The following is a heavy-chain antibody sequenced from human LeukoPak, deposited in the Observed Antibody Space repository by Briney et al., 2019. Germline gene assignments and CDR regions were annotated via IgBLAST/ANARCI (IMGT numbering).Heavy chain of an antibody. Sequence: GGSLRLSCTASGFPFIEYSMNWVRQVPGKGLEWISYIGIDSGNTKYADSVKGRFTISADKAKNSLYLQMNSLRVEDTAVYYCARDHNYAFDNWGQGTLVSVAS. D-gene: IGHD1-1*01. J-gene: IGHJ4*02. CDR1: GFPFIEYS. V-gene: IGHV3-48*01. CDR3: ARDHNYAFDN. CDR2: IGIDSGNT.